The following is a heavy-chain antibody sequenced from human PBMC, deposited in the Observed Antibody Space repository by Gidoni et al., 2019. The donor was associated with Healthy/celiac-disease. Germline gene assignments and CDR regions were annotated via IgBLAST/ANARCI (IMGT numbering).Heavy chain of an antibody. V-gene: IGHV4-39*01. CDR1: SSSSYY. CDR2: IYYSGST. CDR3: ARPRGRSSSWSQFDY. D-gene: IGHD6-13*01. Sequence: SSSSYYWGWIRQPPGKGLEWIGSIYYSGSTYYNPSLKSRVTISVDTSKNQFSLKLSSVTAADTAVYYCARPRGRSSSWSQFDYWGQGTLVTVSS. J-gene: IGHJ4*02.